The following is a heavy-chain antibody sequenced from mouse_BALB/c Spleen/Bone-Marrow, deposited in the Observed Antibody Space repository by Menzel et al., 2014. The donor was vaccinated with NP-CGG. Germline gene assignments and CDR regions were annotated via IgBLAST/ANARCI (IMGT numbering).Heavy chain of an antibody. J-gene: IGHJ1*01. CDR2: INPDSSTI. CDR3: ARLNYYGNLFV. Sequence: EVHLVESGGGLVQPGGSLKLSCAASRFDFSRYWMSWVRQAPGKGLEWLGEINPDSSTINYTPSLKDKFIISRDNAKNTLYLQMSKVRSEDTALYYCARLNYYGNLFVWGAGTTVTVSS. V-gene: IGHV4-1*02. CDR1: RFDFSRYW. D-gene: IGHD1-1*01.